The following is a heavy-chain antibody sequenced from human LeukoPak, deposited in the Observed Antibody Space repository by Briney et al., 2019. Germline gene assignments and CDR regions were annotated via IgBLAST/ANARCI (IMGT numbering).Heavy chain of an antibody. CDR3: TKDSIRRSGTGSLVGY. J-gene: IGHJ4*02. D-gene: IGHD2-2*01. Sequence: GGSLRLSCAASGVTFSSYGMHWVRQAPGKGLERVAVISYDGSNKYYADSVKGRFTISRDNSKNTLYLQMNSLRAEDTAVYYCTKDSIRRSGTGSLVGYGGRGTVVTVSS. CDR1: GVTFSSYG. CDR2: ISYDGSNK. V-gene: IGHV3-30*18.